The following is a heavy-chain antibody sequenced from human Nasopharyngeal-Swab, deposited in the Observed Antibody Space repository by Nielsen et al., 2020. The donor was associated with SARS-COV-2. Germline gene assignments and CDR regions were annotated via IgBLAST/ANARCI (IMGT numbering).Heavy chain of an antibody. Sequence: SETLSLTCTVSGGAIDSLNSYWCWVRQPPGKGLEWIGYVSDTGTAYYNTSLRSRISLSLDATRNQFSLKVNFLTAADTAVYYCASIVSDYDSYYFKYWGQGALVTVSS. CDR1: GGAIDSLNSY. V-gene: IGHV4-30-4*01. CDR3: ASIVSDYDSYYFKY. J-gene: IGHJ4*02. CDR2: VSDTGTA. D-gene: IGHD5-12*01.